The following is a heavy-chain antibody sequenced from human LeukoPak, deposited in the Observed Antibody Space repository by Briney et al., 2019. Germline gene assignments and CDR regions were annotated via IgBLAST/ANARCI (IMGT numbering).Heavy chain of an antibody. CDR3: AKDRDGYNSGAFDY. Sequence: GGSLRLSCAASGFTFSSYWMNWVRQAPGKGLEWVANIKQDGSEKYYVDSVKGRFTISRDNAKNSLYLQMNSLRAEDTALYYCAKDRDGYNSGAFDYWGQGTLVTVSS. J-gene: IGHJ4*02. V-gene: IGHV3-7*03. D-gene: IGHD5-24*01. CDR1: GFTFSSYW. CDR2: IKQDGSEK.